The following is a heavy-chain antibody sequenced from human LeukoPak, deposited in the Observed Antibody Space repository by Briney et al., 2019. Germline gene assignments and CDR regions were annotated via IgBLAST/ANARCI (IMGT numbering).Heavy chain of an antibody. J-gene: IGHJ3*02. Sequence: GASLKISCKGSGYSFTSYWIGWVRQMPGKSLEWMGIIYPGDSDTRYSPSFQGQVTISADKSIITAYLQWSSLKASDTAMYYCARHQGSYYYDSSGYYLAHAFDIWGQGTMVTVSS. CDR2: IYPGDSDT. CDR1: GYSFTSYW. V-gene: IGHV5-51*01. D-gene: IGHD3-22*01. CDR3: ARHQGSYYYDSSGYYLAHAFDI.